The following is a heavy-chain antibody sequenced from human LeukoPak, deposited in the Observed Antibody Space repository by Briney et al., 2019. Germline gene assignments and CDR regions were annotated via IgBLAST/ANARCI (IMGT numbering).Heavy chain of an antibody. CDR3: TTRLKNHFDY. V-gene: IGHV3-23*01. CDR1: GFTFSSYT. Sequence: GGSLRLSCAASGFTFSSYTMNWVRQALGQGLEWVSTISDPHSGSETHYADSVKGRFTISRDDSQNTLYLQMDSLRAEDTAVYYCTTRLKNHFDYWGQGTQFTVSS. D-gene: IGHD6-25*01. CDR2: ISDPHSGSET. J-gene: IGHJ4*02.